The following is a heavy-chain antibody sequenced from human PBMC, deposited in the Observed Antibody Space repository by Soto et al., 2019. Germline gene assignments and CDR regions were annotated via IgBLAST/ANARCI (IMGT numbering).Heavy chain of an antibody. J-gene: IGHJ4*02. D-gene: IGHD3-10*01. CDR2: IIPIFGTA. V-gene: IGHV1-69*01. Sequence: QVQLVQSGAEVKKPGSSVKVSCKASGGTFSSYAISWVRQAPGQGLEWMGGIIPIFGTANYAQKFQGRVTITADESRDKAYMELSSLRSADTAVYYCARVTPDYYGSGSPFDYWGQGTLVTVSS. CDR1: GGTFSSYA. CDR3: ARVTPDYYGSGSPFDY.